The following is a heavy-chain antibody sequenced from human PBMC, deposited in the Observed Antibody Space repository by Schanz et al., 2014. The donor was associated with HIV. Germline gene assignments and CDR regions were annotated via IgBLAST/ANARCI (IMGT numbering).Heavy chain of an antibody. J-gene: IGHJ5*02. CDR2: ISYDGINK. D-gene: IGHD6-13*01. Sequence: QVQLVESGGGVVQPGGSLRLSCAASGFSFSTYGIHWVRQAPGKGLEWVTLISYDGINKYYADSVKGRFTISRDNSKNTLYLQMNSLRPEDTAVYYCARGQPLVQRWFDPWGQGTLVTVSS. CDR3: ARGQPLVQRWFDP. V-gene: IGHV3-30*03. CDR1: GFSFSTYG.